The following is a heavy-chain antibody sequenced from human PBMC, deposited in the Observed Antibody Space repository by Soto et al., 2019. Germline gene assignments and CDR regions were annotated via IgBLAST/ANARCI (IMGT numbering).Heavy chain of an antibody. D-gene: IGHD3-10*01. CDR2: IDPSDSYT. CDR3: ARLAGSGSYSRADY. CDR1: GYSFTSYW. J-gene: IGHJ4*02. Sequence: GESLKISCKGSGYSFTSYWINWVRQMPGKGLAWMGRIDPSDSYTNYSPSFEGHVTISGDKSISTAYLQMNSLKASDTAMYYCARLAGSGSYSRADYWGQGTLVTVSS. V-gene: IGHV5-10-1*01.